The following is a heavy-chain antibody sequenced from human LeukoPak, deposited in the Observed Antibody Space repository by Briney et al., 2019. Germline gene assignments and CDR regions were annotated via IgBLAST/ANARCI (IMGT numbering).Heavy chain of an antibody. Sequence: SVKVSCKASGCTFSNYAISWVRQAPGQGLEWMGRIILILGIANYAQKFQGRVTITADKSTNTAYMELSSLRSEDTAVYYCARGVSAAPNDFGGQGTLVTVSS. CDR1: GCTFSNYA. CDR3: ARGVSAAPNDF. J-gene: IGHJ4*02. CDR2: IILILGIA. D-gene: IGHD2-2*01. V-gene: IGHV1-69*04.